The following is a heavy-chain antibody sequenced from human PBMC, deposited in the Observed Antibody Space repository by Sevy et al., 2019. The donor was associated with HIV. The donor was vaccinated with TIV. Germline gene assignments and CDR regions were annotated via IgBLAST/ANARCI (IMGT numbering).Heavy chain of an antibody. CDR3: VGGGYYEGYAFDI. D-gene: IGHD3-3*01. V-gene: IGHV3-66*01. CDR1: GFSVSNNY. CDR2: IYSGGTT. Sequence: GGSLRLSCAASGFSVSNNYMSCVRQAPGKGREWVSLIYSGGTTDYADAAKGRFTISRENSKNMVFLQMNGLRAEDTAMYYCVGGGYYEGYAFDIWGRGTLVTVSS. J-gene: IGHJ3*02.